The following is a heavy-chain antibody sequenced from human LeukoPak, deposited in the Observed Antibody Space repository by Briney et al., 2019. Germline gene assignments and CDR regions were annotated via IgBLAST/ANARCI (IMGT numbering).Heavy chain of an antibody. V-gene: IGHV3-15*01. CDR2: IKSKTDGGTT. Sequence: PGGSLRLSCAASGFTFTNAWMSWVRQAPGKGLEWVGRIKSKTDGGTTHYAAPVRGRFITSRDDSKDTLYVQMNSLKIEDTAVYYCTTDRPIAVTGPFDYWGQGTLVTVSS. CDR3: TTDRPIAVTGPFDY. CDR1: GFTFTNAW. D-gene: IGHD6-13*01. J-gene: IGHJ4*02.